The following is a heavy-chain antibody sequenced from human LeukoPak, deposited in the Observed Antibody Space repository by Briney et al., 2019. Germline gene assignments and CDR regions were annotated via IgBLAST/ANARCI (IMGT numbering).Heavy chain of an antibody. CDR3: ARDWGLFGVVIPHHY. Sequence: GASVKVSCKASGYTFTNYGISWVRQAPGQGLEWIGWISAYNGNTNYAQKLQGRVTMTTDTSTSTAYMEVRSLRSDDTAVYYCARDWGLFGVVIPHHYWGQGTLVTVSS. V-gene: IGHV1-18*01. CDR2: ISAYNGNT. J-gene: IGHJ4*02. CDR1: GYTFTNYG. D-gene: IGHD3-3*01.